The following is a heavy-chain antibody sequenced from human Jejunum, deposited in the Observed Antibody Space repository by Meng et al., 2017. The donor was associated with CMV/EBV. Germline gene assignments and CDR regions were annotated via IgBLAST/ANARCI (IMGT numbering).Heavy chain of an antibody. V-gene: IGHV7-4-1*02. CDR2: LIANTANP. CDR1: YTLIRYA. D-gene: IGHD3-9*01. Sequence: YTLIRYAMNCGPQGPGQAFEWMSCLIANTANPTYAQRFTGPFASSLDTSVSTAYLHISSPKAADTAVYYCARRINYAILTGSQIDYWGQGTLVTVSS. J-gene: IGHJ4*02. CDR3: ARRINYAILTGSQIDY.